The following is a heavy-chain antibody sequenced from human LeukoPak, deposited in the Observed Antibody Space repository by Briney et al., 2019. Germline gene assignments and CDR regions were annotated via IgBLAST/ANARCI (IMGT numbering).Heavy chain of an antibody. J-gene: IGHJ4*02. CDR3: ATLNWNFDY. V-gene: IGHV1-2*02. CDR1: GYTLTGYY. D-gene: IGHD1-1*01. CDR2: INPNSGGT. Sequence: ASVKVSCKASGYTLTGYYMHWVRQAPGQGLERMGWINPNSGGTSYAQKFQGRVTMTRDTSISTAYMELSRLRSDDTAVYYCATLNWNFDYWGQGTLVTVSS.